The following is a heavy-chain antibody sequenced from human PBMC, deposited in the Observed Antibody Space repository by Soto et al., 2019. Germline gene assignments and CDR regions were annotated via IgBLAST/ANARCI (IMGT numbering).Heavy chain of an antibody. V-gene: IGHV1-18*01. D-gene: IGHD6-13*01. CDR1: CYTFTSYG. CDR2: ISAYNGNT. Sequence: GASAKVSCNASCYTFTSYGISWVRQAPGQGLEWMGWISAYNGNTNYAQKLQGRVTMTTDTSTSTAYMELRSLRSDDTAVYYCARVVAEADGDYWGQRTLVTVSP. CDR3: ARVVAEADGDY. J-gene: IGHJ4*02.